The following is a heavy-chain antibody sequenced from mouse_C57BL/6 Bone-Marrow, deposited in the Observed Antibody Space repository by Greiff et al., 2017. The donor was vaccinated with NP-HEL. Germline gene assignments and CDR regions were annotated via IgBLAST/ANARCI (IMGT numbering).Heavy chain of an antibody. V-gene: IGHV1-59*01. J-gene: IGHJ2*01. D-gene: IGHD2-2*01. Sequence: QVQLQQPGAELVRPGTSVKLSCKASGYTFTSYWMHWVKQRPGQGLEWIGVIDPSDSYTNYNQKFKGKATLTVDTSSSTAYMQLSILTSEDSAVYYCARYGYYADYWGQGTTLTVSS. CDR1: GYTFTSYW. CDR3: ARYGYYADY. CDR2: IDPSDSYT.